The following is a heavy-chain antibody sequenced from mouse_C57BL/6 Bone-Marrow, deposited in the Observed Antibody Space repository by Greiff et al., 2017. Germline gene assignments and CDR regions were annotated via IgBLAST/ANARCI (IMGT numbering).Heavy chain of an antibody. CDR1: GYTFTSYT. CDR3: ARSDYGSSSLYWYCDV. CDR2: INPSSGYT. V-gene: IGHV1-4*01. D-gene: IGHD1-1*01. Sequence: QVQLQQSGAELARPGASVKMSCKASGYTFTSYTMHWVKQRPGQGLEWIGYINPSSGYTKYNQKFKDKATLTADKSSSTAYMQLSSLTSEDSAVYYCARSDYGSSSLYWYCDVWGTGTTVTVSS. J-gene: IGHJ1*03.